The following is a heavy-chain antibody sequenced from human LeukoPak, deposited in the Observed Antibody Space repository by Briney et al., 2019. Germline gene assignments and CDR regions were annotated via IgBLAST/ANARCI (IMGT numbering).Heavy chain of an antibody. CDR2: IYISGST. CDR3: ARDLCSGGTCYIDY. J-gene: IGHJ4*02. CDR1: GGSISSYY. V-gene: IGHV4-4*07. Sequence: HPSETLSLTCTVSGGSISSYYWSWIRQPAGKGLEWIGRIYISGSTNYNPSLMSRVTMSVDTSKNQFSLKVSSVTAADTAVYYCARDLCSGGTCYIDYWGQGTLVTVSS. D-gene: IGHD2-15*01.